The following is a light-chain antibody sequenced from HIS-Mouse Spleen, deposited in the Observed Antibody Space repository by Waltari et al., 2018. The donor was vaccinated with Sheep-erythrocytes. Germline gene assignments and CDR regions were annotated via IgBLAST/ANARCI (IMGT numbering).Light chain of an antibody. V-gene: IGLV1-47*01. Sequence: QSVLTQPHSASGTPGQRVTISCSGRSSTLGSHYVYWYQQLPGTAPKLLIDRNNQRPSGVPDRFSGSKSGTSASLAISGLRSEDEADYYCAAWDDSLSGVVFGGGTKLTVL. J-gene: IGLJ2*01. CDR3: AAWDDSLSGVV. CDR1: SSTLGSHY. CDR2: RNN.